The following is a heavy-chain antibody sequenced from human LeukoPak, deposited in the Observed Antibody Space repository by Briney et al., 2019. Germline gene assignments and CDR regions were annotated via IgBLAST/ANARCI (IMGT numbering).Heavy chain of an antibody. J-gene: IGHJ6*02. CDR1: GFTFSSYS. V-gene: IGHV3-21*01. Sequence: GGSLRLSCAASGFTFSSYSMNWVRQVPGKGLEWVSSISTNSRYIYYADSVKGRFTISRDNAENSLYLQMNSLRAEDTAVYYCARVSAAGNVYYYYAMDVWGQGTTVTVSS. CDR2: ISTNSRYI. D-gene: IGHD6-13*01. CDR3: ARVSAAGNVYYYYAMDV.